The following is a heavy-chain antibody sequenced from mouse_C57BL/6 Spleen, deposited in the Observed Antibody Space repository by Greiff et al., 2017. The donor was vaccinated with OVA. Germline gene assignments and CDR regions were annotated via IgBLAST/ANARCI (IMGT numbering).Heavy chain of an antibody. Sequence: VQLQQPGAELVRPGTSVKLSCKASGYTFTSYWMHWVKQRPGQGLEWIGVIDPSDSYTNYNQKFKGKATLTVDTSSSTAYMQLSSLTSEDSAVYYCARSPNWDGFDYWGQGTTLTVSS. J-gene: IGHJ2*01. CDR1: GYTFTSYW. D-gene: IGHD4-1*01. V-gene: IGHV1-59*01. CDR2: IDPSDSYT. CDR3: ARSPNWDGFDY.